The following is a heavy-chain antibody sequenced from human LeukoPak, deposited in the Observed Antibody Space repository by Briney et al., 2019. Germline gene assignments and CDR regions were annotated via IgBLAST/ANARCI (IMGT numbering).Heavy chain of an antibody. CDR3: ARDWYCSSTSCYTTNWFDP. CDR2: IYTSGST. V-gene: IGHV4-4*07. J-gene: IGHJ5*02. D-gene: IGHD2-2*02. CDR1: GGSISSYY. Sequence: KSSETLSLTCTVSGGSISSYYWSWIRQPAGKGLEWIGRIYTSGSTNYNPSLKSRVTMSADTSKNQFSLKLSSVTAADTAVYYCARDWYCSSTSCYTTNWFDPWGQGTLVTVSS.